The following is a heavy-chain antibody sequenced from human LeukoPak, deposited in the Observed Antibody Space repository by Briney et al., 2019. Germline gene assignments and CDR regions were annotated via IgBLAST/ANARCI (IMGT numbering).Heavy chain of an antibody. CDR3: ARADYGGNTAYYFDY. CDR2: INHSGST. J-gene: IGHJ4*02. D-gene: IGHD4-23*01. V-gene: IGHV4-39*07. CDR1: GGSISSGGYY. Sequence: SETLSLTCTVSGGSISSGGYYWSWIRQPPGKGLEWIGEINHSGSTNYNPSLKSRVTISVDTSKNQFSLKLSSVTAADTAVYYCARADYGGNTAYYFDYWGQGTLVTVSS.